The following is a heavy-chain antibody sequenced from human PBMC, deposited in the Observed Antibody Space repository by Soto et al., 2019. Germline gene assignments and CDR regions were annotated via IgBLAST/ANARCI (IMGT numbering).Heavy chain of an antibody. J-gene: IGHJ2*01. CDR1: GFTFSSYG. Sequence: GGSLRLSCAASGFTFSSYGMHWVRQAPGKGLEWVAVIWYDGSNKYYADSVKGRFTISRDNSKNTLYLQMNSLRAEDTAVYYCARDSYVDTAMVEVHWYFDLWGRGTLVTVSS. CDR3: ARDSYVDTAMVEVHWYFDL. CDR2: IWYDGSNK. D-gene: IGHD5-18*01. V-gene: IGHV3-33*01.